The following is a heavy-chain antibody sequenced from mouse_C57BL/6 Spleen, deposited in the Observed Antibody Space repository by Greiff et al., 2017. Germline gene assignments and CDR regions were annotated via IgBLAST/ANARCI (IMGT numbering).Heavy chain of an antibody. CDR2: ISYDGSN. D-gene: IGHD4-1*01. CDR1: GYSITSGYY. CDR3: ARENWGYFDY. Sequence: EVKLMESGPGLVKPSQSLSLTCSVTGYSITSGYYWNWIRQFPGNKLEWMGYISYDGSNNYNPSLKNRISITRDTSKNQFFLKLNSVTTEDTATYYCARENWGYFDYWGQGTTLTVSS. J-gene: IGHJ2*01. V-gene: IGHV3-6*01.